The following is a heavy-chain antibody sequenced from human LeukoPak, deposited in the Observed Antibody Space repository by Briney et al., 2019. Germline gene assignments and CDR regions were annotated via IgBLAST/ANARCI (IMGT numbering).Heavy chain of an antibody. Sequence: GESLKISCKGSGYTFATYWIGWVRQMPGKGLEWMGIIYPGDSHPRCSPSFQGQVTISADKSISTAYVQWSSLKASDTAMYYCARRGVVDSSPFDYWGQGTLVTVSS. CDR1: GYTFATYW. V-gene: IGHV5-51*01. CDR2: IYPGDSHP. D-gene: IGHD3/OR15-3a*01. CDR3: ARRGVVDSSPFDY. J-gene: IGHJ4*02.